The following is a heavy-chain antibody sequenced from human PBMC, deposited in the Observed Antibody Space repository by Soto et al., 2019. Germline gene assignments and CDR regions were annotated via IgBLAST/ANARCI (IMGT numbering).Heavy chain of an antibody. V-gene: IGHV4-59*01. CDR3: ARGIAAASSDY. CDR1: GGSISSYY. Sequence: SETLSLTCTVSGGSISSYYWSWIRQPPGKGLEWIGYIYYSGSTNYNPSLKSRVTISVDTSKNQFSLKLSSVTAAETAVYYCARGIAAASSDYWGQGTLVTVSS. J-gene: IGHJ4*02. CDR2: IYYSGST. D-gene: IGHD6-13*01.